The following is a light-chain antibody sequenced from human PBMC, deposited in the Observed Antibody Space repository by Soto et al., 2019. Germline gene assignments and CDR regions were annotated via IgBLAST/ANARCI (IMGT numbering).Light chain of an antibody. CDR2: DVS. Sequence: DIQMTQSPSTLSASVGDRVTITCRATQSVSSWLAWYQQKPGKAPNLLIYDVSSLESGVPSRFSGSGSGTDFTLTISSLQPDDFATYYCQHYNSYSWTFGQGTKVDIK. CDR1: QSVSSW. V-gene: IGKV1-5*01. CDR3: QHYNSYSWT. J-gene: IGKJ1*01.